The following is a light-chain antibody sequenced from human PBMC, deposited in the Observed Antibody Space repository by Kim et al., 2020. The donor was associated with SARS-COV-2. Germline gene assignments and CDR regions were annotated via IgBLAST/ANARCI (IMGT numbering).Light chain of an antibody. CDR3: SSYTSSNTWV. CDR1: SSDVGTYNH. J-gene: IGLJ3*02. Sequence: GQSITISCTGTSSDVGTYNHVSWYQQHPGKAPKLMIYDVSKWPSGISNRFSGSKSGNTASLTISGLQAEDEADYYCSSYTSSNTWVFGGGTQLTVL. CDR2: DVS. V-gene: IGLV2-14*03.